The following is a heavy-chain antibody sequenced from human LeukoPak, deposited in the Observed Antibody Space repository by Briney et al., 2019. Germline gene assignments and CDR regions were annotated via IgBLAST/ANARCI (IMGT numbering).Heavy chain of an antibody. CDR3: ARDINSWWSDG. Sequence: GGTLRLPCAASGFTFSVYTMNWVRQAPGKGLEWVASLGGTRNYVYYADSVKGRFTMSRDNAENSLYLQMNSLRAEDTAVYFCARDINSWWSDGWGKGTTVTVSS. V-gene: IGHV3-21*01. D-gene: IGHD2-8*02. CDR1: GFTFSVYT. J-gene: IGHJ6*04. CDR2: LGGTRNYV.